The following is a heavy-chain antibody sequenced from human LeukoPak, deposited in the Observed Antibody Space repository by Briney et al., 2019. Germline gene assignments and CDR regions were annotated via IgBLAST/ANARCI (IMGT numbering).Heavy chain of an antibody. J-gene: IGHJ5*02. V-gene: IGHV5-51*01. D-gene: IGHD4-11*01. CDR2: IHPNDAST. CDR1: GYSFASYW. CDR3: ARQYSNHENWFDP. Sequence: GESLKISCKASGYSFASYWIGWVRQMSGKGLEWMAIIHPNDASTIYSPSFQGQVTISADKSISTAYLQWSSLKASDTAMYYCARQYSNHENWFDPWGQGTLVTVSS.